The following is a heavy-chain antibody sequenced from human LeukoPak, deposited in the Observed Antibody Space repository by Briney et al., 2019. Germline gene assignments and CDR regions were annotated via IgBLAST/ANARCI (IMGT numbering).Heavy chain of an antibody. D-gene: IGHD6-19*01. V-gene: IGHV1-24*01. Sequence: ASVKVSCKVSGYTLTELSVHWVRQAPGKGLEWKGGFDPEDGETIYAQKFQGRVTMTEDTSTDTAYMELSSLRSEDTAVYYCATSALAVAPFDYWGQGTLVTVSS. CDR3: ATSALAVAPFDY. CDR2: FDPEDGET. J-gene: IGHJ4*02. CDR1: GYTLTELS.